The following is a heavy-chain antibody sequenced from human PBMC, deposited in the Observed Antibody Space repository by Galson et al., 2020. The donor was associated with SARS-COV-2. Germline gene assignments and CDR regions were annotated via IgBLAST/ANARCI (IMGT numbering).Heavy chain of an antibody. CDR2: ISWNSGSI. Sequence: GGSLRLSCAASGFNFDDYAMHWVRQAPGKGLEWVSGISWNSGSIGYADSVKGRFTISRDNAKNSLYLQMNSLRAEDTALYYCAKDRGGSGEVIGLGDDAFDIWGQGTMVTVSS. V-gene: IGHV3-9*01. CDR3: AKDRGGSGEVIGLGDDAFDI. J-gene: IGHJ3*02. D-gene: IGHD3-16*01. CDR1: GFNFDDYA.